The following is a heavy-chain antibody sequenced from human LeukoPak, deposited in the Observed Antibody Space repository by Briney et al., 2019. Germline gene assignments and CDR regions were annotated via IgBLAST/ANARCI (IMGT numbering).Heavy chain of an antibody. D-gene: IGHD3-10*01. CDR2: IYSGGST. CDR1: GFTVSSNY. V-gene: IGHV3-53*01. Sequence: PGGSLRLSCAASGFTVSSNYMSWVRQAPGKGLEWVSVIYSGGSTYYADSVKGRFTTSRDNSKSTLYIQMNSLRAEDTAVYYCARAKPKNMVRGLIMRRESRYYFDYWGQGTLVTVSS. J-gene: IGHJ4*02. CDR3: ARAKPKNMVRGLIMRRESRYYFDY.